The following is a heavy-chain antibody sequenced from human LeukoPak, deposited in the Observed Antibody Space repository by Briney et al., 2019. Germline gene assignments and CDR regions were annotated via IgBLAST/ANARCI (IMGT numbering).Heavy chain of an antibody. Sequence: ASVKVSCKASGYTFTGYYIHWVRQAPGQGLEWLGWINPNSGGTNYAQKFQGRVTMTRDTSISTAYMELSRLRSDDTAVYYCARVPDSGGFDYWGQGTLVTVSS. D-gene: IGHD3-16*01. J-gene: IGHJ4*02. CDR1: GYTFTGYY. CDR3: ARVPDSGGFDY. CDR2: INPNSGGT. V-gene: IGHV1-2*02.